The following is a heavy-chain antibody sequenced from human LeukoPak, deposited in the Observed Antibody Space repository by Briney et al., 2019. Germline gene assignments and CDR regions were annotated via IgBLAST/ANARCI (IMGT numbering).Heavy chain of an antibody. CDR3: ARGIRGYSYYYYYGMDV. Sequence: SETPSLTCTVSGGSISSYYWSWIRQPPGKGLEWIGYIYYSGSTNYNPSLKSRVTISVDTSKDQFSLTLSSVTAADTAVYYCARGIRGYSYYYYYGMDVWGQGTTVTVSS. CDR2: IYYSGST. D-gene: IGHD5-18*01. J-gene: IGHJ6*02. CDR1: GGSISSYY. V-gene: IGHV4-59*08.